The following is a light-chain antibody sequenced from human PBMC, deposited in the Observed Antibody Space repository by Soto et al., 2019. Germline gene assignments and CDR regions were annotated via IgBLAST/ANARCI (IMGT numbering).Light chain of an antibody. CDR3: SSYTRSSTLV. J-gene: IGLJ2*01. V-gene: IGLV2-14*01. CDR2: EVS. Sequence: QSALTQPASVSGSPGQSITISCTGTSSDVGGYNYVSWYQQHPGKAPKLMIYEVSNRPSGVSNRFSGSKSGNTASLTISGLQAEYEADYYCSSYTRSSTLVFGGGTKVTVL. CDR1: SSDVGGYNY.